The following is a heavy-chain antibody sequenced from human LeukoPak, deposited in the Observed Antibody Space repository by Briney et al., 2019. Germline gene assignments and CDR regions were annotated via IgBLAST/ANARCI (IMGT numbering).Heavy chain of an antibody. J-gene: IGHJ4*02. D-gene: IGHD5-12*01. CDR3: AKDDAWLRYAC. Sequence: GGSLRLSCAASGFTFSNHGMNWVRQAPGKGLEWVSGISPSGDITYYADSVKGRFTVSRDNFKNTLYLQMNSLRTEDTAVYFCAKDDAWLRYACWGPGTLVTVSS. V-gene: IGHV3-23*01. CDR1: GFTFSNHG. CDR2: ISPSGDIT.